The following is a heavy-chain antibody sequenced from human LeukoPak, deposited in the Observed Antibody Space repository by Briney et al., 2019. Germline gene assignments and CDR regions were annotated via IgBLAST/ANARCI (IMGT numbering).Heavy chain of an antibody. CDR2: IHYSGSA. Sequence: PSETLSLTCSVSGGSISIYYWSWIRQPPGKGLEWIGYIHYSGSANYNPSLKSRVTISVDTSKNQFSLKLSSVTAADTAVYYCARTRYMEWLSVPLEVDHWGQGTLVTVSS. D-gene: IGHD3-3*01. CDR3: ARTRYMEWLSVPLEVDH. J-gene: IGHJ4*02. CDR1: GGSISIYY. V-gene: IGHV4-59*01.